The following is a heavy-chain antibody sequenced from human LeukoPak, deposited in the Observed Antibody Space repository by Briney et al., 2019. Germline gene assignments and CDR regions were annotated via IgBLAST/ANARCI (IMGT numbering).Heavy chain of an antibody. Sequence: GGSLRLSCAASGFTFSSYAMSWVRQAPGKGLEWVSAISGSGGSTYYADSVKGRFTISRDNSKNTLYLQMNSLRAEDTAVYYCAKGSGSYYVEYYFDYWGQGTLVAVSS. V-gene: IGHV3-23*01. D-gene: IGHD1-26*01. CDR3: AKGSGSYYVEYYFDY. CDR1: GFTFSSYA. J-gene: IGHJ4*02. CDR2: ISGSGGST.